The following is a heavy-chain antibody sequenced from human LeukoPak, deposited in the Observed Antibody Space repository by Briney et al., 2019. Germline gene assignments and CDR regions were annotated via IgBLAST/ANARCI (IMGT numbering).Heavy chain of an antibody. CDR1: GGSISSSSYY. CDR2: IYYNGST. Sequence: SETLSLTCTVSGGSISSSSYYWGWLRQPPGRGLEWIGSIYYNGSTYYNPSLKSRVTISVDTSKNQFSLKLSSVTAADTAVYYCARSLRGTMIVVATSRGYFDYWGQGTLVTVSS. V-gene: IGHV4-39*01. D-gene: IGHD3-22*01. CDR3: ARSLRGTMIVVATSRGYFDY. J-gene: IGHJ4*02.